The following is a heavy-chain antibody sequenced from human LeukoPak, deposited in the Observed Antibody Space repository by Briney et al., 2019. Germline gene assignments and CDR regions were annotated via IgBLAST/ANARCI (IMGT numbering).Heavy chain of an antibody. J-gene: IGHJ4*02. V-gene: IGHV4-59*08. D-gene: IGHD6-13*01. Sequence: SETLSLTCTVSGGSISRHYWSWIRQPPGKGLEWIGYIYYSGFTTYNPSLKSRVTISVDTSMNQFSLKLSSVTAADTALYYCATAIAAADPVIDYWGQGTLVTVSS. CDR1: GGSISRHY. CDR3: ATAIAAADPVIDY. CDR2: IYYSGFT.